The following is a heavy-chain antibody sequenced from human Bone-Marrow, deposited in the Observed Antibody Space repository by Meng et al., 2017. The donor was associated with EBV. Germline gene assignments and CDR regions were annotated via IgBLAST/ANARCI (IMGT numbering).Heavy chain of an antibody. Sequence: QAQLQESGPGLVKPSQTRPLTFAVSGGSISSGGYRWSWIRQPPGKGLEWIGYIDYSGSTYHNPSLKSRVTTSVDASNNQFSLKLSSVTAADTAVYYCATYEMGGAGKGYWGQGTLVTVSS. CDR1: GGSISSGGYR. D-gene: IGHD6-19*01. J-gene: IGHJ4*02. CDR3: ATYEMGGAGKGY. CDR2: IDYSGST. V-gene: IGHV4-30-4*01.